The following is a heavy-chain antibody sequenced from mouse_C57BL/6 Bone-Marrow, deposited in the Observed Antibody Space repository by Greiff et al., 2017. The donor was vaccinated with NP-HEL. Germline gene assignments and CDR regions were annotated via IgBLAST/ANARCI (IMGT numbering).Heavy chain of an antibody. CDR3: ELGRDDY. CDR1: GYTFTSYW. Sequence: VQLQQPGAELVKPGASVKLSCKASGYTFTSYWMHWVKQRPGRGLEWIGDIYPGSGSTNYNEKFKSKATLTVDTSSSTAYMQLSSLTAEDSAVYYCELGRDDYWGQGTTLTVSS. J-gene: IGHJ2*01. CDR2: IYPGSGST. V-gene: IGHV1-55*01. D-gene: IGHD4-1*01.